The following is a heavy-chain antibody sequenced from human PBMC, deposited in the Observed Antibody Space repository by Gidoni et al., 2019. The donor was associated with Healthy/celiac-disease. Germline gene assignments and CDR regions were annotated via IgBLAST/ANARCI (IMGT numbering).Heavy chain of an antibody. Sequence: EVQLVESGGGLVQPGRSLRLSCTAAGFTFGDCAMSWVRQAPGKGLEWVGFIRSKAYGGTTEYAASVKGRFTISRDDSKSIAYLQMNSLKTEDTAVYYCTSGYDFGLPLDNFDYWGQGTLVTVSS. J-gene: IGHJ4*02. CDR3: TSGYDFGLPLDNFDY. D-gene: IGHD5-12*01. V-gene: IGHV3-49*04. CDR2: IRSKAYGGTT. CDR1: GFTFGDCA.